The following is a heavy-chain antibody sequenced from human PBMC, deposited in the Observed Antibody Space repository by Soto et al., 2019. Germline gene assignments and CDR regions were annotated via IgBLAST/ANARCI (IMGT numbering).Heavy chain of an antibody. Sequence: QITLKESGPTLVKPTQTLTLTCTFSGFSLSSTAVGVNWIRQPPGKALEWLALIYWDDDKQYSPSLRNRLTITKDTSKHPVVLTMTNMDPVDTATYYCAHGRGWLSDYWGQGTLVTVSS. V-gene: IGHV2-5*02. D-gene: IGHD6-19*01. CDR2: IYWDDDK. CDR3: AHGRGWLSDY. J-gene: IGHJ4*02. CDR1: GFSLSSTAVG.